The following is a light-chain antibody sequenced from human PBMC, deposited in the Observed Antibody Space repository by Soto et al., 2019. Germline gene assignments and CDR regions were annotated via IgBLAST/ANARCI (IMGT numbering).Light chain of an antibody. V-gene: IGKV4-1*01. J-gene: IGKJ4*01. CDR2: WAS. CDR1: QSVLYSSNNKNY. CDR3: QQYYSTPPT. Sequence: DIVMTQSPDSLAVSLGERATINCKSSQSVLYSSNNKNYLAWYQQKPGQPPKLLIYWASTRESRVPDRFSGSGSWTDFTLTISSLQAEDVAVYYCQQYYSTPPTFGGGTKVEIK.